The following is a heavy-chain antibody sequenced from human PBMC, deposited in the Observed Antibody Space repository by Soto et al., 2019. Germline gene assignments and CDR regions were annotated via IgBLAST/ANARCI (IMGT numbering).Heavy chain of an antibody. CDR1: GFTFSSYW. CDR2: INSDGSST. Sequence: GGSLRLSCAASGFTFSSYWMHWVRQAPGKGLVWVSRINSDGSSTSYADSVKGRFTISRDSAKNTLYLQMNSLRAEDTAVYYCARGTGTFLFDPWGQGTLVTVSS. J-gene: IGHJ5*02. CDR3: ARGTGTFLFDP. D-gene: IGHD1-1*01. V-gene: IGHV3-74*01.